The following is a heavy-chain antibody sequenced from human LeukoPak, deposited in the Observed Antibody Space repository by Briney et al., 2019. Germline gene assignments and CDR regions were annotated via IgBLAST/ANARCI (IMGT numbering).Heavy chain of an antibody. CDR3: TKDEVFSSAWYFDY. V-gene: IGHV3-30*18. J-gene: IGHJ4*02. CDR1: GFTFSSYG. CDR2: ISYDGSNK. D-gene: IGHD6-19*01. Sequence: GGSLRLSCAASGFTFSSYGMHWVRQAPGKGLEWVAVISYDGSNKYYADSVKGRFTISRDNSKNTLYLQINGLRPEDTAVYYCTKDEVFSSAWYFDYWGQGTLVTVSS.